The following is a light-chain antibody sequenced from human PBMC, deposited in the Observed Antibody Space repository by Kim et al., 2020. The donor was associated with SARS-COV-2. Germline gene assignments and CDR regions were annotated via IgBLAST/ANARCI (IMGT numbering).Light chain of an antibody. CDR3: QSYDTNNWV. Sequence: LTQPHSVSESPGKTVAISCTGSSGSIANNYVQWYQQRPGSAPTTIIAVHNQRRSGVPDRFSGSVDSSSNSATLTISGLRAEDEADYFCQSYDTNNWVFGGGTQLTVL. CDR2: VHN. J-gene: IGLJ3*02. V-gene: IGLV6-57*02. CDR1: SGSIANNY.